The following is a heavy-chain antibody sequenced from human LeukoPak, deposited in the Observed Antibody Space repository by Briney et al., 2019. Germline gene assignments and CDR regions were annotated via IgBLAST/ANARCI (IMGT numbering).Heavy chain of an antibody. J-gene: IGHJ4*02. D-gene: IGHD6-13*01. Sequence: GGSQRLSCAASGFTFSSYGMHWVRQAPGKGLEWVAVISYDGSNKYYADSVKGRFTISRDNSKNTLYLQMNSLRAEDTAVYYCAKDQPWSSSWSPMEYWGQGTLVTVSS. CDR2: ISYDGSNK. V-gene: IGHV3-30*18. CDR1: GFTFSSYG. CDR3: AKDQPWSSSWSPMEY.